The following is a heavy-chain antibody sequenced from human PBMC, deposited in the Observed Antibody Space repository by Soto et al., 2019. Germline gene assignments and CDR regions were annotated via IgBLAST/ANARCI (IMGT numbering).Heavy chain of an antibody. V-gene: IGHV3-48*01. CDR2: ISVSGDNI. Sequence: RLGGSLRLSCLASGFSFNSFNMNWIRRAPGRGLEWVASISVSGDNIYYGDSMQGRFTISRDNSKRSVFLDLNSLRAEDTAVYYCARDLGPLKSMFDYWGQGTLVTVSS. CDR1: GFSFNSFN. D-gene: IGHD2-8*01. J-gene: IGHJ4*02. CDR3: ARDLGPLKSMFDY.